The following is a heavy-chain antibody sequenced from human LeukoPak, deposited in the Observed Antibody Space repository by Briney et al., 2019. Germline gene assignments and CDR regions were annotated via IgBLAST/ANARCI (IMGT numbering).Heavy chain of an antibody. J-gene: IGHJ3*02. Sequence: GGSLRLSCAASGFTFSSYGMSWVRQAPGKGLEWVSAISGSGGSTYYADSVKGRFTISRDNSKNTLYLQMNSLRAEDTAVYYCAEEVLGGWYSDYAFDIWGQGTMVTVSS. V-gene: IGHV3-23*01. CDR2: ISGSGGST. D-gene: IGHD6-19*01. CDR3: AEEVLGGWYSDYAFDI. CDR1: GFTFSSYG.